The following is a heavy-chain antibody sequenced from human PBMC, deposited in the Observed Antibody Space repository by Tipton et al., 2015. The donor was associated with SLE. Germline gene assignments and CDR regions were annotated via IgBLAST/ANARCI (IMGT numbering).Heavy chain of an antibody. CDR1: GFSISTVYY. D-gene: IGHD6-6*01. V-gene: IGHV4-38-2*02. Sequence: TLSLTCTVSGFSISTVYYWNWIRQPPGKGLEWIGSTYHSGSTYYNPSLKSRATVSVDTSKNQFSLKLNSVTAADTAVFYCARGRAFVQGGFDYWGQGTLVTVSS. J-gene: IGHJ4*02. CDR2: TYHSGST. CDR3: ARGRAFVQGGFDY.